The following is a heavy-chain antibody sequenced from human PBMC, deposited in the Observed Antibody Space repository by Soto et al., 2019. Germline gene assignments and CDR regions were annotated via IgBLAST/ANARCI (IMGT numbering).Heavy chain of an antibody. CDR3: VRDGTKNLRDWFDP. CDR2: IYATGTT. Sequence: SETLSITCTFSVASISGFYWSWIRKSAGKGLEWIGLIYATGTTDYNPSLKSRVMMSVDTSKKQFSLKLRSVTAADTAVYYCVRDGTKNLRDWFDPWGQGISVTVSS. J-gene: IGHJ5*02. V-gene: IGHV4-4*07. CDR1: VASISGFY. D-gene: IGHD1-1*01.